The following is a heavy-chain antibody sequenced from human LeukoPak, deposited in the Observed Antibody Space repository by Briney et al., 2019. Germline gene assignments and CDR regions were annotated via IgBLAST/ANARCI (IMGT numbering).Heavy chain of an antibody. CDR1: GGSFSGYY. D-gene: IGHD3-22*01. J-gene: IGHJ4*02. CDR2: INHSGST. V-gene: IGHV4-34*01. CDR3: ARGQWLPVFDF. Sequence: NPSETLSLTCAVYGGSFSGYYWSWIRQPPGKGLEWIGEINHSGSTNYNPSLKSRVTISVDTSKNHFSLKLSSVTAADTAVYYCARGQWLPVFDFWGQGTLVTVSS.